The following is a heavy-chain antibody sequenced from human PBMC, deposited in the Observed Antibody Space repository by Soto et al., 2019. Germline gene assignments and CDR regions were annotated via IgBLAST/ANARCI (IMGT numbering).Heavy chain of an antibody. V-gene: IGHV5-10-1*01. Sequence: PGESLKISCKGSGYSFTSYWISWVRQMPGKGLEWMGRIDPSDSYTNYSPSFQGHVTISADKSISTAYLQWSSLKASDTAMYYCASLAYYYEEGDAFYIWGQGTMVTVSS. CDR3: ASLAYYYEEGDAFYI. D-gene: IGHD3-22*01. J-gene: IGHJ3*02. CDR2: IDPSDSYT. CDR1: GYSFTSYW.